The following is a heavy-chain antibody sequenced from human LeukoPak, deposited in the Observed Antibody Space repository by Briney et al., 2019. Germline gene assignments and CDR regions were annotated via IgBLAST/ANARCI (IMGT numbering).Heavy chain of an antibody. D-gene: IGHD1-26*01. Sequence: GASVKVSCKASGGTFSSYAISWVRQAPGQGLEWMGGIIPIFGTANYAQKFQGRVTITTDESTSTAYMELSSLRSEDTAVYYCAFSIVGATSFDYWGQGTLVTVSS. CDR2: IIPIFGTA. V-gene: IGHV1-69*05. CDR1: GGTFSSYA. CDR3: AFSIVGATSFDY. J-gene: IGHJ4*02.